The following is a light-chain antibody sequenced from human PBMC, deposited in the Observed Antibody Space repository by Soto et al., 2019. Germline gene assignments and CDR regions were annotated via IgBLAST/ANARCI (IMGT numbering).Light chain of an antibody. CDR2: AAS. CDR1: QGISSY. V-gene: IGKV1-8*01. Sequence: AIRMTQSPSSFSASTGDRVTITCRASQGISSYLAWYQQKPGKAPKLLIYAASTLQSGVPSRFSGSGSGTDFTLTISCLQSEDFATYYCLQDHDYQWTFGQGTRLEIK. J-gene: IGKJ2*02. CDR3: LQDHDYQWT.